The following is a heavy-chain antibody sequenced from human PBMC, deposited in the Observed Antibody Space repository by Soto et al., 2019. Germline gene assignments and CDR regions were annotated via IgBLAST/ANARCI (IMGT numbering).Heavy chain of an antibody. J-gene: IGHJ5*02. V-gene: IGHV4-31*03. CDR3: ARVGGIDYSNLGVWFDP. D-gene: IGHD4-4*01. CDR1: GGSISSGGYY. Sequence: SETLSLTCTVSGGSISSGGYYWSWIRQHPGKGLEWIGYIYYSGSTYYNPSLKSRVTISVDTSKNQFSLKLSSVTAADTAVYYCARVGGIDYSNLGVWFDPWGQGTLVTVSS. CDR2: IYYSGST.